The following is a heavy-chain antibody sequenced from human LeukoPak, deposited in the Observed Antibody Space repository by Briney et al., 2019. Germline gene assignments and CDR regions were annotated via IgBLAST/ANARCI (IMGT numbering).Heavy chain of an antibody. D-gene: IGHD1-26*01. V-gene: IGHV3-7*01. CDR2: INQDGRET. Sequence: GGSLRPSCAASGFTLISSWMNWVRQAPGRGLEWVANINQDGRETYYVGSVKGRFSITRDNAKNSLYLQMNSLRAEDTAVYYCARAVVGSTGKYYYYYMDVWGKGTTVTVSS. CDR3: ARAVVGSTGKYYYYYMDV. J-gene: IGHJ6*03. CDR1: GFTLISSW.